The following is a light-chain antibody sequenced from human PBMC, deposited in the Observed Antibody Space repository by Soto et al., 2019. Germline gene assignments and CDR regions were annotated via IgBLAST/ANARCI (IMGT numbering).Light chain of an antibody. V-gene: IGKV1-33*01. J-gene: IGKJ4*01. CDR2: DAS. Sequence: DLPMTQSPSSLSASVGDRVTITCQASQDISNYLNWYQQKPGKAPKLLIYDASNLETGVPSRFSGSGSGTDFTFTISSLQPEDNATYYCQQYDNLLTFGGGTKVEIK. CDR3: QQYDNLLT. CDR1: QDISNY.